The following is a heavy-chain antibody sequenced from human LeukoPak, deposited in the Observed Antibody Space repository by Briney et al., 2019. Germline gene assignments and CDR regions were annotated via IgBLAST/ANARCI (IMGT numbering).Heavy chain of an antibody. V-gene: IGHV3-13*01. Sequence: PGGSLRLSCAASGFTFSSHDMYWVRQTGKRLEWVAASDSTGDTYYLDSVKGRFTISRETVKNSLSLQMNSLRVGDTGVYYCARGKTGADYVVFDYWGQGVLVTVSS. CDR3: ARGKTGADYVVFDY. CDR2: SDSTGDT. J-gene: IGHJ4*02. D-gene: IGHD3-10*02. CDR1: GFTFSSHD.